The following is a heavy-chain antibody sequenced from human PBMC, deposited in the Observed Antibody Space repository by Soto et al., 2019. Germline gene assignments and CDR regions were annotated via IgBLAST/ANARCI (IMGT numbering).Heavy chain of an antibody. J-gene: IGHJ5*02. V-gene: IGHV3-33*01. CDR2: TWYDGSKT. CDR3: ARDCSGGSCYLLDL. D-gene: IGHD2-15*01. Sequence: SCKASGYAFTSYYMHWVRQAPGRGLEWVAATWYDGSKTFYGESLKGRFTISGDNSKNTVYLQMNSLRVEDTAVYYCARDCSGGSCYLLDLWGHGTLVTVSS. CDR1: GYAFTSYY.